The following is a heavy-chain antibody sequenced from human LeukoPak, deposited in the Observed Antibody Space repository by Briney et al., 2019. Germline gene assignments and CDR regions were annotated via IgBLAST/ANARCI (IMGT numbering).Heavy chain of an antibody. CDR2: INPNSGGT. Sequence: ASVKVSCKASGYTFTCYYMHWVRQAPGQGLEWMGWINPNSGGTNYAQKFQGRVTMTRDTSISTAYMELSRLRSDDTAVYYCARPSSDFEYSSSSWGHWFDPWGQGTLVTVSS. V-gene: IGHV1-2*02. CDR3: ARPSSDFEYSSSSWGHWFDP. J-gene: IGHJ5*02. D-gene: IGHD6-6*01. CDR1: GYTFTCYY.